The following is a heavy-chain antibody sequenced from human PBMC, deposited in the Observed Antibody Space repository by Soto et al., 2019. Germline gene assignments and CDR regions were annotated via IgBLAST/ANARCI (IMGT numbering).Heavy chain of an antibody. Sequence: ASVKVSCKASGYTFTGYYMHWVRQAPGQGLEWMGWINPNSGGTNYAQKFQGRVTMTRDTSISTAYMELSRLRSDDTAVYYCASKAPRARHYDFWSGPSYGMDVWGQGTTVTVSS. CDR2: INPNSGGT. CDR1: GYTFTGYY. CDR3: ASKAPRARHYDFWSGPSYGMDV. J-gene: IGHJ6*02. V-gene: IGHV1-2*02. D-gene: IGHD3-3*01.